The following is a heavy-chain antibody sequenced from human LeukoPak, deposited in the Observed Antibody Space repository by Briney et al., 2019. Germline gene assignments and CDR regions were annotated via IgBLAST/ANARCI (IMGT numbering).Heavy chain of an antibody. D-gene: IGHD3-3*01. CDR3: AKDIAGAFLEWTFDC. V-gene: IGHV3-30*18. J-gene: IGHJ4*02. CDR2: ISCDGSNK. Sequence: GGSLRLSCAASGFTFSSYGMHWVRQAPGKGLEWVAVISCDGSNKYYADSVKGRFTISRDNSKNTLYLQMNSLRAEDTAAYYCAKDIAGAFLEWTFDCWGQGTLVTVSS. CDR1: GFTFSSYG.